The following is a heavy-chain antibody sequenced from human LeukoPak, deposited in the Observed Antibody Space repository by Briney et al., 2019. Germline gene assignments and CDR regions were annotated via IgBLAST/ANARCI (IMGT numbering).Heavy chain of an antibody. Sequence: ASVKVSCKASVYTFTGYYMHWVRQAPGQGLEWMGWINPNSGGTNYAQKFQGRVTMTSDTSITTAYMELSRLRSDDTAVYYCARDPFALGIVIVPYWGQGTLVTVSS. V-gene: IGHV1-2*02. CDR1: VYTFTGYY. D-gene: IGHD2/OR15-2a*01. CDR2: INPNSGGT. J-gene: IGHJ4*02. CDR3: ARDPFALGIVIVPY.